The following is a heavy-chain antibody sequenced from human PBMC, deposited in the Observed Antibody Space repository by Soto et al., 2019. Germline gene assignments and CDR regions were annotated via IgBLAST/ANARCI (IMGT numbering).Heavy chain of an antibody. CDR3: AKEENVFDV. CDR2: INPNAGVT. V-gene: IGHV1-46*01. CDR1: GYSFTTYF. J-gene: IGHJ3*01. Sequence: QAQVVQSGTEVKKPGASVKVSCKASGYSFTTYFINWVRQAPGQGLEWVGNINPNAGVTTYAQRFQGRVIMTRDTSTSAVYMELSSLRSEDTAVYYCAKEENVFDVWGQGTVVTVSS.